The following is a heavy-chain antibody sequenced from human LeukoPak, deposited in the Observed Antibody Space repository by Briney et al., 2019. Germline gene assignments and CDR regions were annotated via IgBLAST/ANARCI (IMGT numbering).Heavy chain of an antibody. CDR2: IIPIFGTA. J-gene: IGHJ4*02. CDR1: GGTFSSYA. V-gene: IGHV1-69*05. Sequence: GASVKVSCKASGGTFSSYAISWVRQAPGQGLEWMGGIIPIFGTANYAQKFQGRVTITTDESTSTAYMELSSLRSEDTAVYYCARGDRGYSYGPNGYWGQGTLVTVSS. D-gene: IGHD5-18*01. CDR3: ARGDRGYSYGPNGY.